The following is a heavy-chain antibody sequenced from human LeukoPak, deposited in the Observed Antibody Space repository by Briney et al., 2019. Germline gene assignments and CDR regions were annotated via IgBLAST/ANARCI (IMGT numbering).Heavy chain of an antibody. CDR3: ARDRGPRTGLMVREAYDY. CDR2: ISSDGNNK. CDR1: GFTFSNYP. Sequence: PGGSLRLSCAASGFTFSNYPIHWVRQAPGKGLKWVSVISSDGNNKYYADSVKGRFTISRDNSKNTLYLQMNSLRPEDTAVYYCARDRGPRTGLMVREAYDYWGQGTLVTVSS. J-gene: IGHJ4*02. D-gene: IGHD3-10*01. V-gene: IGHV3-30-3*01.